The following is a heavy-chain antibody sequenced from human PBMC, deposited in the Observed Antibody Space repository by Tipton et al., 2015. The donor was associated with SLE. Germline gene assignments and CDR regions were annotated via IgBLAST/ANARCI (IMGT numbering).Heavy chain of an antibody. CDR1: GDSISSYY. CDR3: ARVPAVYYYYMDV. V-gene: IGHV4-59*01. CDR2: VYYSGGT. J-gene: IGHJ6*03. D-gene: IGHD2-2*01. Sequence: TLSLTCTVSGDSISSYYWNWIRQPPGKGLEWIGYVYYSGGTNYNPSLKSRVTTSVDPSKNQFSLKLSSVTAADTAVYYCARVPAVYYYYMDVWGKGTTVTVSS.